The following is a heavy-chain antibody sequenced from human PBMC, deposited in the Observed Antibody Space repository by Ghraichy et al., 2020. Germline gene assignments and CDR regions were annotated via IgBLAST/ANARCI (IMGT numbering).Heavy chain of an antibody. CDR1: GVTVSSSH. D-gene: IGHD5-24*01. CDR3: ARGGYNPGLFDY. V-gene: IGHV3-53*01. CDR2: IHSEGRT. Sequence: GGSLRLSCAVSGVTVSSSHLSWVRQAPGKGLECVSFIHSEGRTYYADPVKGRFTISRDTSKNTLYLQMNTLRAEDTAVYYCARGGYNPGLFDYWGQGTLVTVSS. J-gene: IGHJ4*02.